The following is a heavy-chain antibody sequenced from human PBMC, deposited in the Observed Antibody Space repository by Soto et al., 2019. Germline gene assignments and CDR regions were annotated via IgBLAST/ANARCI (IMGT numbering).Heavy chain of an antibody. CDR1: GGSISSGGYS. Sequence: SETLSLTCAVSGGSISSGGYSWSWIRHPPGKGLEWIGYIYHSGSTNYNPSLKSRVTISVDTSKNQFSLKLSSVTAADTAVYYCARGRRPYCSSTSCSEYFQHWGQGTLVTVSS. CDR3: ARGRRPYCSSTSCSEYFQH. D-gene: IGHD2-2*01. J-gene: IGHJ1*01. CDR2: IYHSGST. V-gene: IGHV4-30-2*01.